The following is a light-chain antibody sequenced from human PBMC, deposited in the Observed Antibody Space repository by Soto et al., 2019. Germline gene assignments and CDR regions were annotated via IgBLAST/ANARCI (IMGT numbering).Light chain of an antibody. Sequence: QSVLTQPASVSGSPGQSITISCAGSISDVGSSNLVSWYQQHPGKVPKLIIYEGNRRPSGVSSRFSGSNSGKTASLTISGLQAEDEADYYCSSYTNINTRACVFGTGTKLTVL. CDR3: SSYTNINTRACV. V-gene: IGLV2-14*02. CDR2: EGN. CDR1: ISDVGSSNL. J-gene: IGLJ1*01.